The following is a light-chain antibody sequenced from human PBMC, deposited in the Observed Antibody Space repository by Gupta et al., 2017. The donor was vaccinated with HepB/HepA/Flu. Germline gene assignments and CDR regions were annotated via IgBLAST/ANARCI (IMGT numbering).Light chain of an antibody. CDR2: GAS. V-gene: IGKV3-15*01. CDR1: PSVSSN. CDR3: QQYNNWPTWA. Sequence: EIVMTQSPATLSVSPGERATLSCRASPSVSSNLAWYQQKPGQAPRLLIYGASTRATGIPARFSGSGYGTEFTLTISSRQSEDFAVYYCQQYNNWPTWAFGQGTKVEIK. J-gene: IGKJ1*01.